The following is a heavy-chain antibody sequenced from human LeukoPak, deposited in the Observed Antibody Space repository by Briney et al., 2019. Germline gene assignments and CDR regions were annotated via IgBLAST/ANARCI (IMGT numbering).Heavy chain of an antibody. D-gene: IGHD3-10*01. V-gene: IGHV4-59*01. CDR1: GGSISSYY. CDR3: ARDDYYGSGAHDY. CDR2: IYYSGST. Sequence: SETLSLTCTVSGGSISSYYWSWIRQPPGKGLEWIGYIYYSGSTNYNPSLKSRVTISVDTSKNQFSLKLSSVTAAGTAVYYCARDDYYGSGAHDYWGQGTLVTVSS. J-gene: IGHJ4*02.